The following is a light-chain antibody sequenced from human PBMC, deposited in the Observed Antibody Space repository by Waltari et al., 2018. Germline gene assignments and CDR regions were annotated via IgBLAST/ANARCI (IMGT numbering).Light chain of an antibody. CDR1: QSFTRY. CDR2: DAS. CDR3: QHYVRLPVT. J-gene: IGKJ1*01. Sequence: EIVLTQSPGTLSLSPGERATLSCRASQSFTRYLAWYQHKPGQAPRLLIYDASTRAAGIADRFSGSGFGTDCTLTISRLEPEDSAGYYCQHYVRLPVTFGQGTKVEIK. V-gene: IGKV3-20*01.